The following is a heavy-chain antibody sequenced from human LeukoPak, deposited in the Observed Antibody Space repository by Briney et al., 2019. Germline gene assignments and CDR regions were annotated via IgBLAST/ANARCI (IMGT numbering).Heavy chain of an antibody. J-gene: IGHJ3*02. CDR1: GYSFTSYW. D-gene: IGHD3-10*01. CDR3: ARQGYYYGSGSYYGAPAGPFDI. Sequence: GESLKISCKGSGYSFTSYWISWVRQMPGKGLEWMGRIDPSDSYTNYSPSFQGHVTISADKSISTAYLQWSSLKASDTAMYYCARQGYYYGSGSYYGAPAGPFDIWGQGTMVTVSS. V-gene: IGHV5-10-1*01. CDR2: IDPSDSYT.